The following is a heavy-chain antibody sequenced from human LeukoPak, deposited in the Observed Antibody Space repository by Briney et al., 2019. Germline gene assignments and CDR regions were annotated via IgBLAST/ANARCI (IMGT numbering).Heavy chain of an antibody. CDR3: AKSIASYYDFWSGYGDY. D-gene: IGHD3-3*01. CDR2: ISGSGGNT. CDR1: GFTFSSYA. Sequence: GGSLRLSCTASGFTFSSYAMSWVRQAPGKGLEWVSSISGSGGNTYYADSVKGRFTISRDNSKNTLYLQMNTLRAEDTAVYYSAKSIASYYDFWSGYGDYWGQGTLVTVSS. J-gene: IGHJ4*02. V-gene: IGHV3-23*01.